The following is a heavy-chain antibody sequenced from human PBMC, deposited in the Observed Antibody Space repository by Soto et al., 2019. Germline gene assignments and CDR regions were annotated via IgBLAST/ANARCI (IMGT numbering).Heavy chain of an antibody. CDR2: IYYSGST. CDR1: GGSISSYY. J-gene: IGHJ4*02. V-gene: IGHV4-59*01. CDR3: ARDRSLFTFDF. Sequence: SETLSLTCTVSGGSISSYYWSWIRQPPGKGLEWIGYIYYSGSTNYNPSLKSRVTISVDTSKNQCSLKLSSVTAADTAVEYCARDRSLFTFDFWGQGTMVTVSS.